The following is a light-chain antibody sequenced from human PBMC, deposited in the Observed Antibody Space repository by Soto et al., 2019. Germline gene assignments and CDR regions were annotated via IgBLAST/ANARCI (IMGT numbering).Light chain of an antibody. CDR3: AAWEDSLNGPV. CDR1: SSNIGSHP. CDR2: RNN. Sequence: QSVLTQPPSASGTPGQRVTISCSGGSSNIGSHPVNWYQHLPRTAPKLLIYRNNQRHSGVPDRFSGSMSGTSASLAISGLQAEDEADYYCAAWEDSLNGPVFGGGTKLTVL. J-gene: IGLJ2*01. V-gene: IGLV1-44*01.